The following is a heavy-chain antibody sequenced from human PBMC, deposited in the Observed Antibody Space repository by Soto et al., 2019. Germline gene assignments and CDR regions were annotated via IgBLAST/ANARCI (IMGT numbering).Heavy chain of an antibody. V-gene: IGHV6-1*01. D-gene: IGHD6-19*01. CDR3: AKAPYGVAGPYYYYGMDV. CDR2: TYYRSKWYN. Sequence: QSQTLSLTCAISGDSVSSNSAAWNWIRQSPSRGLEWLGRTYYRSKWYNDYAVSVKSRITINPDTSKNQFSLQLNSVTPEDTAVYYCAKAPYGVAGPYYYYGMDVWGQGTTVTVSS. CDR1: GDSVSSNSAA. J-gene: IGHJ6*02.